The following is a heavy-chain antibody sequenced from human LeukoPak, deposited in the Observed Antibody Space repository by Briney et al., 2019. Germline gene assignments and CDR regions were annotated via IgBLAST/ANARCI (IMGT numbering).Heavy chain of an antibody. D-gene: IGHD1-1*01. CDR2: VSGKSRAI. J-gene: IGHJ4*02. V-gene: IGHV3-48*04. CDR1: GFSFSDYG. Sequence: GGSLRLSCAASGFSFSDYGINWVRQAPGKGLEWLSFVSGKSRAIYYADSVKGRFTISRDNAKESVYLHMSSLRAEDTAVYYCAKRNSTGPSFDYWGQGTLVTVSS. CDR3: AKRNSTGPSFDY.